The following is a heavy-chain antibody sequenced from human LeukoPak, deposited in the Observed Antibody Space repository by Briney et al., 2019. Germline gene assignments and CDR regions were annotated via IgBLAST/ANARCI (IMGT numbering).Heavy chain of an antibody. CDR2: INHSGST. D-gene: IGHD5-12*01. CDR1: GGSFSGYY. V-gene: IGHV4-34*01. CDR3: ASQSGYDWRYYFDY. J-gene: IGHJ4*02. Sequence: SETLSLTCAVYGGSFSGYYWSWIRQPPGKGLEWIGEINHSGSTNYNPSLKSRVTISVDTSKNQFSLKLSSVTAADTAVYYCASQSGYDWRYYFDYWGQGTLVTVSS.